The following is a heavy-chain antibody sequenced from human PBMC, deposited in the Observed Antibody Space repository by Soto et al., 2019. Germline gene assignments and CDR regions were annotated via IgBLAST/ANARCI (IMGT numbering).Heavy chain of an antibody. CDR2: IYHSGST. Sequence: SETLSLTCAVSVGSISSGGYSWSWIRQPPGKGLEWIGYIYHSGSTYYNPSLKSRVTISVDTSKNQFSLKLSSVTAADTAVYYCARVVGYYDSSGTHTPFDYWGQGTLVTV. CDR1: VGSISSGGYS. CDR3: ARVVGYYDSSGTHTPFDY. V-gene: IGHV4-30-2*05. D-gene: IGHD3-22*01. J-gene: IGHJ4*02.